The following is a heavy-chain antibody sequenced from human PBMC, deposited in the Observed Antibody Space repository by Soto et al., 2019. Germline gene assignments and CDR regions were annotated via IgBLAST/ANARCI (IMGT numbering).Heavy chain of an antibody. V-gene: IGHV5-51*01. J-gene: IGHJ5*02. Sequence: GESLKISCKGSGYSFTSYWIGWVRQMPGKGLEWMGIIYPGDSDTRYSPSFQGQVTISADKSISTAYLQWSSLKDSDTAMYYCARAYYDILTGSHLSWFDPWGQGTLVTVS. D-gene: IGHD3-9*01. CDR1: GYSFTSYW. CDR3: ARAYYDILTGSHLSWFDP. CDR2: IYPGDSDT.